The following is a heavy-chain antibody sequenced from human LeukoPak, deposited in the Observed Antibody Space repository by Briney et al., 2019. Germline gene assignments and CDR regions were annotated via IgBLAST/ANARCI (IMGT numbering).Heavy chain of an antibody. CDR3: ARVTTMIVEDAFDI. D-gene: IGHD3-22*01. CDR2: IYTSGST. J-gene: IGHJ3*02. V-gene: IGHV4-61*02. CDR1: GGSISSGSYY. Sequence: SETLSLTCTVSGGSISSGSYYWSWIRQPAGKGLEWIGRIYTSGSTNYNPSLKSRVTISVDTSKNQFSLKLSSETAADTAVYYCARVTTMIVEDAFDIWGQGTMVTVSS.